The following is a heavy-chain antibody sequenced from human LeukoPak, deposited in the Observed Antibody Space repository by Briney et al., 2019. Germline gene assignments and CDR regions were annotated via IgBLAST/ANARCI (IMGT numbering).Heavy chain of an antibody. CDR3: ARASQQWLDIDY. CDR1: GGSISSSNY. CDR2: IFYSGST. V-gene: IGHV4-39*07. J-gene: IGHJ4*02. Sequence: SETLSLTCTVSGGSISSSNYWGWIRQPPGKGLEWIGSIFYSGSTYYNPSLKSRVTISVDTSKNQFSLKLSSVTAADTAVYYCARASQQWLDIDYWGQGTLVTVSS. D-gene: IGHD6-19*01.